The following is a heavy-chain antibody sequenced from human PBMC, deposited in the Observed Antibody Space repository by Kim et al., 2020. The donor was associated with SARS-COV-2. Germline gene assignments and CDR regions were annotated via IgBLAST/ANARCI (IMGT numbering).Heavy chain of an antibody. CDR3: AKDVRSGYSYGWGWFDP. V-gene: IGHV3-9*01. J-gene: IGHJ5*02. Sequence: GGSLRLSCAASGFTFDDYAMHWVRQAPGKGLEWVSGISWNSGSIGYADSVKGRFTISRDNAKNSLYLQMNSLRAEDTALYYCAKDVRSGYSYGWGWFDPWGQGTLVTVSS. CDR2: ISWNSGSI. CDR1: GFTFDDYA. D-gene: IGHD5-18*01.